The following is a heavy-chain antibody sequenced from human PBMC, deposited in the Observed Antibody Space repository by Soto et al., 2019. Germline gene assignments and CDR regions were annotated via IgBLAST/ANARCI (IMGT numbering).Heavy chain of an antibody. CDR3: ARSSVHCTNGVCYDY. CDR2: INPSGGST. J-gene: IGHJ4*02. D-gene: IGHD2-8*01. Sequence: ASVKVSCKASGYTSTSYYMHWVRQAPGQGLEWMGIINPSGGSTRYAQKFQGRVTMTRNTSTSTVYMELSSLRSKDTAVYSCARSSVHCTNGVCYDYWGQGTLVTVSS. CDR1: GYTSTSYY. V-gene: IGHV1-46*01.